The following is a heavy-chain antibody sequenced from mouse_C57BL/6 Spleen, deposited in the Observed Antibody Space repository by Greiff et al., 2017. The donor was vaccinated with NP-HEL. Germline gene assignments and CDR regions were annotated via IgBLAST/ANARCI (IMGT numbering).Heavy chain of an antibody. J-gene: IGHJ2*01. CDR3: ARQTLYYFDY. V-gene: IGHV5-17*01. Sequence: EVMLVESGGGLVKPGGSLKLSCAASGFTFSDYGMHWVRQAPEKGLEWVAYISSGSSTIYYADTVKGRFTISRDNAKNTPFLQMTSLRSEDTAMYYCARQTLYYFDYWGQGTTLTVSS. CDR1: GFTFSDYG. CDR2: ISSGSSTI.